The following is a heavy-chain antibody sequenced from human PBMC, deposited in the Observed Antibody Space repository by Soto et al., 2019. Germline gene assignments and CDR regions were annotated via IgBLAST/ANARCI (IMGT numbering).Heavy chain of an antibody. Sequence: GGSLRLSCAASGFSFSNYEMNWVRQAPGKGLEWVAYISSGGDNIHYVDSVRGRFTVSRDNARNSLSLQMNTLRVEDTALYYCARERAAGAYWGQGTLVTVSS. CDR2: ISSGGDNI. CDR1: GFSFSNYE. CDR3: ARERAAGAY. V-gene: IGHV3-48*03. J-gene: IGHJ4*02. D-gene: IGHD6-13*01.